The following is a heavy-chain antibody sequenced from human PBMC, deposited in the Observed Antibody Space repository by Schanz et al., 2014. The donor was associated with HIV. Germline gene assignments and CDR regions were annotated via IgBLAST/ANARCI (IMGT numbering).Heavy chain of an antibody. CDR3: ARDSGPGSY. J-gene: IGHJ4*02. CDR1: GFTFNKYW. V-gene: IGHV3-7*01. Sequence: VQLVESGGGVVQPGMSLTLSCAASGFTFNKYWMNWVRQAPGKGLEWVASIKQDGGEKHYVASVKGRFTISRDNVKNSLYLQMSSLRAEDTAVYYCARDSGPGSYWGQGTLVTVSS. D-gene: IGHD3-10*01. CDR2: IKQDGGEK.